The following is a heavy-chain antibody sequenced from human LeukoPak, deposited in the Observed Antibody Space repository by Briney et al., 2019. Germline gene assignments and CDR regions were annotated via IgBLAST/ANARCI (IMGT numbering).Heavy chain of an antibody. J-gene: IGHJ3*01. CDR3: ARELVV. V-gene: IGHV3-9*01. CDR2: ISWNSGSI. D-gene: IGHD2-21*01. CDR1: GFTFDDYA. Sequence: GGSLRLSCAASGFTFDDYAMHWVRQAPGKGLEWVSGISWNSGSIGYADSVKGRFTISRDNAKNSLYLQMNSLRAEDTAVYYCARELVVRGQGTMVTVSS.